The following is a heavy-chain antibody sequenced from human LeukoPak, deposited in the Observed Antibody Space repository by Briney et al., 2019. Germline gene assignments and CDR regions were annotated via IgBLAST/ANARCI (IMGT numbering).Heavy chain of an antibody. D-gene: IGHD2-2*02. J-gene: IGHJ3*02. CDR2: LYYSGST. CDR3: ARDPIVYQLLYFPRGDAFDI. Sequence: PSQTLSLTCTVSGGSISSGDYYWSWIRQPPGKGLEWIGYLYYSGSTYYNPSLKSRVTISVDTSKNQFSLKLSSVTAADTAVYYCARDPIVYQLLYFPRGDAFDISGQGTMVTVSS. V-gene: IGHV4-30-4*08. CDR1: GGSISSGDYY.